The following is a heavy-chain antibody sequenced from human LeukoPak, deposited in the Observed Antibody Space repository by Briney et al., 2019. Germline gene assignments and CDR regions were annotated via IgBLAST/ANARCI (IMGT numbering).Heavy chain of an antibody. Sequence: GGSLRLSCAASGFAVGSNYMSWVRQTPARGLEWVSVIYSGGGSTFYADSVKGRFTISTDNSKNTLYLQMNSLRAEDTAVHYCARSESSARGSDYWGQGTLVTVSS. D-gene: IGHD6-25*01. CDR3: ARSESSARGSDY. V-gene: IGHV3-53*01. CDR1: GFAVGSNY. CDR2: IYSGGGST. J-gene: IGHJ4*02.